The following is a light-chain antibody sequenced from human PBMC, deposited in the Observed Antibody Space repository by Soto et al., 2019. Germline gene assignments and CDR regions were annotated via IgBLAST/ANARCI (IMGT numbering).Light chain of an antibody. CDR3: SSYASSSTI. CDR1: SSDIGGYNY. Sequence: QSALTQPASVSGSPGQSITISCTGTSSDIGGYNYVSWYQQHPGKAPKLIMYEVSNRPSGVSNRFSGSKSGNTASLTISGLQAEDEADYYCSSYASSSTIFAGGTKLTVL. J-gene: IGLJ2*01. V-gene: IGLV2-14*01. CDR2: EVS.